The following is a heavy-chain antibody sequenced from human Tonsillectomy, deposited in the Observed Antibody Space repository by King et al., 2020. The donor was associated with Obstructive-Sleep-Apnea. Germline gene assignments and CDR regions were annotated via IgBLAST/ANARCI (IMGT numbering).Heavy chain of an antibody. Sequence: VQLVESGGGLVQPGGSLRLSCAASGFTFSDHYMDWVRQTPGKGLDWVGRIRNKASTYTTEYAASVKGRFTISRDDSKNSLYLQMNSLKIEDTAVYYCVRVWRGYYFDSWGQGTLVTVSS. J-gene: IGHJ4*02. CDR1: GFTFSDHY. CDR3: VRVWRGYYFDS. D-gene: IGHD3-10*01. V-gene: IGHV3-72*01. CDR2: IRNKASTYTT.